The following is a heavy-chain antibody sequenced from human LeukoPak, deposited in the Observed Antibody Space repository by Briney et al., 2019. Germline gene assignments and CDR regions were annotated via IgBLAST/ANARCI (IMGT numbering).Heavy chain of an antibody. CDR3: AKDRTRQAY. Sequence: GGSLRLSRAASGFTFSNYWMSWVRQTPGKGLEWVANIKEDGSDKYYVDSLKGGFTISRDNAKNSLYLQMNSLRAEDTAVYYCAKDRTRQAYWGQGTLVTVSS. V-gene: IGHV3-7*03. CDR1: GFTFSNYW. J-gene: IGHJ4*02. CDR2: IKEDGSDK. D-gene: IGHD3-3*01.